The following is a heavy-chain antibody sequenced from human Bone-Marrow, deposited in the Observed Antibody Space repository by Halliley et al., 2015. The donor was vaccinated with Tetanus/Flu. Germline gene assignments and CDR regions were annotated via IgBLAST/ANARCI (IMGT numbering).Heavy chain of an antibody. V-gene: IGHV1-18*04. CDR3: ARQYWLGRPFDY. J-gene: IGHJ4*02. D-gene: IGHD6-19*01. CDR2: ISPYNGNT. CDR1: GYTFTNYG. Sequence: QLVQSGGEVKKPGASVKVSCKTSGYTFTNYGFSWVRQAPGQGLEWMGWISPYNGNTNYAQNLQGRVTMTRDTSTNTTYMELRSLRSDDPAVYYCARQYWLGRPFDYWGQGTLVTVSS.